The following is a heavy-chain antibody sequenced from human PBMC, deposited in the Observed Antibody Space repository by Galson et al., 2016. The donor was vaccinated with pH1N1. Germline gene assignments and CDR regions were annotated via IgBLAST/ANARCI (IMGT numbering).Heavy chain of an antibody. CDR1: GGSISSHY. D-gene: IGHD3-9*01. J-gene: IGHJ2*01. CDR3: ARGDYDIFACSHKPWYFDL. V-gene: IGHV4-59*11. Sequence: ETLSLTCTVSGGSISSHYWSWIRQPPGKGLEWIGYIYYSGNTNYNSSLKSRVTISVDRSKIHFSLGLSSVTAADTAVYFFARGDYDIFACSHKPWYFDLWVRGTLVTVSS. CDR2: IYYSGNT.